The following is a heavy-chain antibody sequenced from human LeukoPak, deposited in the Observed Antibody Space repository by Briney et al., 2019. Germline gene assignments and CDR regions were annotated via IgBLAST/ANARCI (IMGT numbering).Heavy chain of an antibody. J-gene: IGHJ4*02. CDR1: GFTFSNYC. V-gene: IGHV3-30*03. D-gene: IGHD4-23*01. CDR2: ISYDGSHK. Sequence: GSLRLSCAASGFTFSNYCMHWVRQAPGKGLEWVAVISYDGSHKYYADSVKGRFSISRDNSKNTLYLQMSALRAEDTAVYYCASASRQNSLFDYWGQGTLVSVSS. CDR3: ASASRQNSLFDY.